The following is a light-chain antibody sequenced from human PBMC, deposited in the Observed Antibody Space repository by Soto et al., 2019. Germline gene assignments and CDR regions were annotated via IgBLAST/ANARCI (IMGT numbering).Light chain of an antibody. V-gene: IGKV3-20*01. J-gene: IGKJ1*01. CDR1: QSVSNNY. CDR3: QQYGSSGT. CDR2: GAS. Sequence: EVLLTQSAGTLSLSPGGRATLSFRASQSVSNNYLAWYQQKPGQAPRLLIYGASNRATGIPDRFSGSGSGTDFTLTISRLEPEDFAVYYCQQYGSSGTFGQGTKVDIK.